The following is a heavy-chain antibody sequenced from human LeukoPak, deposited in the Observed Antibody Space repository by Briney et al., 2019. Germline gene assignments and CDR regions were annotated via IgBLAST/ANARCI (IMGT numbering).Heavy chain of an antibody. Sequence: GGSLRLSCAASGFTFSSYGMHWVRQAPGKGLEWVAVISYDGSNKYYADSVKGRFTISRDNSKNTLYLQMNSLRAEDTAVYYCARSRNRRSYYDILTGPTARYGMDVWGQGTTVTVSS. V-gene: IGHV3-30*03. D-gene: IGHD3-9*01. CDR2: ISYDGSNK. J-gene: IGHJ6*02. CDR1: GFTFSSYG. CDR3: ARSRNRRSYYDILTGPTARYGMDV.